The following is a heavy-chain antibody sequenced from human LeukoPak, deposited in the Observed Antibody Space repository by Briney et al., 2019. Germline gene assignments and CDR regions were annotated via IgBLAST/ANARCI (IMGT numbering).Heavy chain of an antibody. J-gene: IGHJ4*02. CDR2: IYYSGST. D-gene: IGHD6-6*01. CDR1: GGSISSYY. Sequence: SETLSLTCTVSGGSISSYYWSWLRQPPGKGLEWIGYIYYSGSTNYNPSLKSRVTISVDTSKNQFSLKLSSVTAADTAVYYCARAVAAPPSPAVDYWGQGTLVTVSS. V-gene: IGHV4-59*01. CDR3: ARAVAAPPSPAVDY.